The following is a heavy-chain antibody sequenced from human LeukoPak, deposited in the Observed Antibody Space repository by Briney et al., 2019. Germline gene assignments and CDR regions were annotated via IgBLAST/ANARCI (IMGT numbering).Heavy chain of an antibody. CDR2: INHSGST. CDR1: GGSFSGYY. J-gene: IGHJ6*03. CDR3: ARVFTNHLWFRSGVYYYYMDV. Sequence: PSETLSLTCAVYGGSFSGYYWSWIRQPPGKGLEWIGEINHSGSTNYNPSLKSRVTISVDTSKNQFSLKLSSVTAADTAVYYCARVFTNHLWFRSGVYYYYMDVWGKGTTVTVSS. D-gene: IGHD3-10*01. V-gene: IGHV4-34*01.